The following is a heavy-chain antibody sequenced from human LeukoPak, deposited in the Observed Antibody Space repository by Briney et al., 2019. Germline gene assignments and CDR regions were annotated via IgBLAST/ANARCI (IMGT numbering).Heavy chain of an antibody. Sequence: SQTMSLTCAVSGRSITSSGYSWSWVRQPPGEGLEWVGYIYHSGSTYYNPSLQSRVTISLDRSKNQFSLKLSSMTAADTAVYYCASGNTGYDRDSFDIWGQGTMVTVSS. CDR2: IYHSGST. V-gene: IGHV4-30-2*01. J-gene: IGHJ3*02. CDR3: ASGNTGYDRDSFDI. CDR1: GRSITSSGYS. D-gene: IGHD5-12*01.